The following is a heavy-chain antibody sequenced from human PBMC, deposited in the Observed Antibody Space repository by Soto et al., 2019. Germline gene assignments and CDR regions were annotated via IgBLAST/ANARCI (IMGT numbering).Heavy chain of an antibody. CDR2: LYDVDGS. V-gene: IGHV3-53*01. CDR1: GLTVSGKKY. CDR3: ASWHEREHAYDV. D-gene: IGHD1-1*01. J-gene: IGHJ3*01. Sequence: EVQLVESGGGLIQPGESLRLSCAAFGLTVSGKKYVAWVRQAPGKGLEWVSALYDVDGSFYADSVKGRFTTSSDSSKTTVYLQMNGLRPDDTAVYYCASWHEREHAYDVWGQGTTVTVS.